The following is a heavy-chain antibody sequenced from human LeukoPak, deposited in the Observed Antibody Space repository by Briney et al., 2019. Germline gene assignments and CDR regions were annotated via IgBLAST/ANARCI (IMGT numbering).Heavy chain of an antibody. J-gene: IGHJ3*02. Sequence: SETLSLTCAVYGGSFSGYYWSWIRQPPGKRLEWIGEINHSGSTNYNPSLKSRVTISVDTSKNQFSLKLSSVTAADTAVYYCARGRITMIVVVIGLAFDIWGQGTMVTVSS. CDR2: INHSGST. CDR3: ARGRITMIVVVIGLAFDI. V-gene: IGHV4-34*01. D-gene: IGHD3-22*01. CDR1: GGSFSGYY.